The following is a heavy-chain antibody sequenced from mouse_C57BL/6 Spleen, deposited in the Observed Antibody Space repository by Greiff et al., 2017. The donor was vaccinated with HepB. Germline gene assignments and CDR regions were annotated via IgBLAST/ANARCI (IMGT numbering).Heavy chain of an antibody. CDR2: ISYDGSN. Sequence: EVKLQESGPGLVKPSQSLSLTCSVTGYSITSGYYWNWIRQFPGNKLEWMGYISYDGSNNYNPSLKNRISITRDTSKNQFFLKLNSVTTEDTATYYCARDKGITTVVDYWGQGTTLTVSS. J-gene: IGHJ2*01. CDR1: GYSITSGYY. CDR3: ARDKGITTVVDY. V-gene: IGHV3-6*01. D-gene: IGHD1-1*01.